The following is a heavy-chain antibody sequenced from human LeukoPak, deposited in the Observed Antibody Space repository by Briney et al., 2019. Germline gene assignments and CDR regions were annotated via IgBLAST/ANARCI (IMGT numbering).Heavy chain of an antibody. CDR3: VGRFLEWSDD. CDR1: GFTHSSYE. V-gene: IGHV3-48*03. J-gene: IGHJ4*02. Sequence: PGGSLRLSCAAPGFTHSSYEINWVRQAPGKGLEWVSYISSSGTTIYYADSVKGRFTISRDNAKNSLYLQMNSLRAEDTAVYYCVGRFLEWSDDWGQGTLVTVSS. CDR2: ISSSGTTI. D-gene: IGHD3-3*01.